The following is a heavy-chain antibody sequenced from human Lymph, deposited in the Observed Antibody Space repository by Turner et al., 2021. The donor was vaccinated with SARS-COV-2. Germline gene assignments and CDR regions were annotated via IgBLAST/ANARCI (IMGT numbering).Heavy chain of an antibody. V-gene: IGHV3-23*01. Sequence: EVQLLESGGGLVQPGGSLRRPCAASGFTFSSYAMGWVRQAPGKGLEWVSAISGSGGDTYYADSVKGRFTISRDNSKNTLYLQMNSLRAEDTAVYYCAKGVRGAMIVVVIPYFDYWGQGTLVTVSS. J-gene: IGHJ4*02. D-gene: IGHD3-22*01. CDR2: ISGSGGDT. CDR3: AKGVRGAMIVVVIPYFDY. CDR1: GFTFSSYA.